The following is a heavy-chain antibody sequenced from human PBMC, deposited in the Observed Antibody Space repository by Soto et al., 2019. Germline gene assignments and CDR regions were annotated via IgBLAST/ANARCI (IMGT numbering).Heavy chain of an antibody. CDR1: GGTFSSYT. CDR3: ASRPGIAVAGTRLPLL. CDR2: IIPILGIA. D-gene: IGHD6-19*01. J-gene: IGHJ4*02. Sequence: QVQLVQSGAEVKKPGSSVKVSCKASGGTFSSYTISWVRQAPGQGLEWMGRIIPILGIANYALKFQGRVTLTADKATSTAYMGLSRLRSEDTAVYYCASRPGIAVAGTRLPLLWGQGTLVTVSS. V-gene: IGHV1-69*02.